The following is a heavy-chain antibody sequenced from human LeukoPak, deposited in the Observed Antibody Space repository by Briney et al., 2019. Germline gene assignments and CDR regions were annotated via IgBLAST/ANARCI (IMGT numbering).Heavy chain of an antibody. CDR3: TRHVDDPDAFDV. J-gene: IGHJ3*01. Sequence: GGSLRLSCAASGFTFSGSAMPWVRQASGKGLEWVGRIRSKANSYSTAYAASVKGRFTIARDDSKKTAYLQMNRRKTEDTAVYYCTRHVDDPDAFDVWGQGTMVTVSS. CDR2: IRSKANSYST. CDR1: GFTFSGSA. V-gene: IGHV3-73*01.